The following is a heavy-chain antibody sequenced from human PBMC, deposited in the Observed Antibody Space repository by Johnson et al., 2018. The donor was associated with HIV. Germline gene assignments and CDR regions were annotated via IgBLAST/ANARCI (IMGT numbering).Heavy chain of an antibody. D-gene: IGHD1-14*01. J-gene: IGHJ3*02. CDR2: ISYDGSYK. V-gene: IGHV3-30*03. CDR3: ATTGQTQTRRPPRAFDI. CDR1: GFTFSNYG. Sequence: QVQLVESGGGVVQPGRSLRLSCVVSGFTFSNYGMHWVRQAPGKGLEWVAVISYDGSYKYYTDSVRGRFTISRDNSKNTLYLQMSSLRIEDTAVYYCATTGQTQTRRPPRAFDIWGQGTMVTVSS.